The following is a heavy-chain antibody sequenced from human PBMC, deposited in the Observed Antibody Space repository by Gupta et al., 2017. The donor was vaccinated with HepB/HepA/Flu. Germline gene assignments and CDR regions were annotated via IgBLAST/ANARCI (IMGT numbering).Heavy chain of an antibody. CDR2: INPNTGGT. J-gene: IGHJ4*02. CDR3: ARVGGDPCFDY. CDR1: GYTFTVYY. D-gene: IGHD3-16*01. Sequence: QVQLVQSGAEVKKPGASVKVSCKASGYTFTVYYLHWVRQAPGQGLEWVGWINPNTGGTHYAQNFQGRVTMTRDTSISTVYMELSRLRSDDTAVFYCARVGGDPCFDYWGQGTLVTVSS. V-gene: IGHV1-2*02.